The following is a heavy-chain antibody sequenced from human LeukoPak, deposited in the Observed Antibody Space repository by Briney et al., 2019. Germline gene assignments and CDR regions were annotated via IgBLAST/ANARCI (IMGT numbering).Heavy chain of an antibody. CDR3: ARVKGDAFDI. V-gene: IGHV5-51*01. Sequence: ETLSLTCTVSGGSINSYYWSWVRQPAGKGLEWMGIIYPGDSDTRYSPSFQGQVTISADKSISTAYLQWSSLKASDTAMYYCARVKGDAFDIWGQGTMVTVSS. CDR2: IYPGDSDT. J-gene: IGHJ3*02. CDR1: GGSINSYY.